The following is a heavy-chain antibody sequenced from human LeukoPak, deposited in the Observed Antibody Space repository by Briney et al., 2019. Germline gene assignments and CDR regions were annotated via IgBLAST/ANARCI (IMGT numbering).Heavy chain of an antibody. CDR2: VYTDGNI. Sequence: PGGSLRLSCTASGFTVSGNYMNWVRQAPGKGLEWVSVVYTDGNIYYSDSVKGRSTISRDNSKNTLYLQMNSLRLEDTAVYYCAKHPGGFTGIVNYYYMDVWGEGTTVTVSS. D-gene: IGHD3-16*02. CDR3: AKHPGGFTGIVNYYYMDV. J-gene: IGHJ6*03. CDR1: GFTVSGNY. V-gene: IGHV3-53*05.